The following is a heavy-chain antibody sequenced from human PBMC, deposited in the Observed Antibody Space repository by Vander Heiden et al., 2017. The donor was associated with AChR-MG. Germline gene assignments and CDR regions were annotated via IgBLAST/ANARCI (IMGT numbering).Heavy chain of an antibody. J-gene: IGHJ2*01. Sequence: QVQLVESGGGVVQSGRSLRLSCPAPEFLHSNYGIHWIRQAPGKGLGWVADIWAGDRNKFYADSVKGRFTITRDKSKNMVYLQMDSLRADDTAVYYCARDSDTSELYWYFDLWGRGTLVTVSS. CDR2: IWAGDRNK. V-gene: IGHV3-33*01. CDR3: ARDSDTSELYWYFDL. D-gene: IGHD3-22*01. CDR1: EFLHSNYG.